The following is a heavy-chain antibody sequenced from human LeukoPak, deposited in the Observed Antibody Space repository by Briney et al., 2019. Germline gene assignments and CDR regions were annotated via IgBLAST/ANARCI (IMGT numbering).Heavy chain of an antibody. V-gene: IGHV3-48*01. Sequence: TGGSLRLSCAASGFTFSSYSMNWVRQAPGKGLEWVSYISSSSSTIYYADSVKGRFTISRDNAKNSLYLQMNSLRAEDTAVYYCARWGRKYCSSTSCYSNYYYYYMDAWGKGTTVTVSS. CDR3: ARWGRKYCSSTSCYSNYYYYYMDA. CDR2: ISSSSSTI. CDR1: GFTFSSYS. D-gene: IGHD2-2*01. J-gene: IGHJ6*03.